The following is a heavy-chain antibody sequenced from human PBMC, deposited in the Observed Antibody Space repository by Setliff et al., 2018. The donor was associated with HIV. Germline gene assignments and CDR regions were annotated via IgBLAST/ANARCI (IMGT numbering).Heavy chain of an antibody. V-gene: IGHV4-4*07. CDR3: ARDRHSSGLGSYGP. D-gene: IGHD3-10*01. J-gene: IGHJ5*02. CDR2: IDSSGTT. CDR1: GGSFGVHR. Sequence: SETLSLTCTISGGSFGVHRWSWIRQSAGRGLEWIGRIDSSGTTDYKPSLKGRVAISVDTSRNQFSLRVTSVTAADTAVYFCARDRHSSGLGSYGPWGPGSLVTVSS.